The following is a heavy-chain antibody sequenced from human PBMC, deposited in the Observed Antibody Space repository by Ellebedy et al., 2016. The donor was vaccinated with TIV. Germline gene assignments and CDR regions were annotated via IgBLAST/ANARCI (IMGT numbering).Heavy chain of an antibody. CDR2: IFSNDEK. CDR1: GFSLSTSGVG. Sequence: SGPTLAKPPQTLTLTRTFSGFSLSTSGVGVGWIRQPPGKPLEWLAHIFSNDEKSYSTSLKSRLTISKDTSKSQVVLTMTNMDPVDKATYYCARIGGYSYGLPFDYWGQGTLVTVSS. CDR3: ARIGGYSYGLPFDY. D-gene: IGHD5-18*01. V-gene: IGHV2-26*01. J-gene: IGHJ4*02.